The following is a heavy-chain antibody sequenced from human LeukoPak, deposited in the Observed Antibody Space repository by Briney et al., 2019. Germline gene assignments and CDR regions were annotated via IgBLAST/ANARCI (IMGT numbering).Heavy chain of an antibody. CDR2: ISGSGGST. V-gene: IGHV3-23*01. J-gene: IGHJ4*02. CDR1: GFTFNNFA. CDR3: AKDVDIVATIPY. D-gene: IGHD5-12*01. Sequence: GGSLRLSCAASGFTFNNFAMIWVSQAPGKGLEWVSAISGSGGSTYYADSVKGRFTISRDNSKNTLYLQMNSLRAEDTAVYYCAKDVDIVATIPYWGQGTLVTVSS.